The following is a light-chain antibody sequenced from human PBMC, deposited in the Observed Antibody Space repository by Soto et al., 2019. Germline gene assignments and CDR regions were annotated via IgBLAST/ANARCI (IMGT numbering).Light chain of an antibody. V-gene: IGKV1-27*01. CDR1: QGISNY. CDR3: QKYNSALT. J-gene: IGKJ3*01. Sequence: DIQMTQSPSSLSASVGDRVTITCRASQGISNYLAWYQHKPGKVPKLLIYAASTLQSGVPSRFSGSGSGTDFTLTISSLQPEDVATYYCQKYNSALTFGPGTKVDIK. CDR2: AAS.